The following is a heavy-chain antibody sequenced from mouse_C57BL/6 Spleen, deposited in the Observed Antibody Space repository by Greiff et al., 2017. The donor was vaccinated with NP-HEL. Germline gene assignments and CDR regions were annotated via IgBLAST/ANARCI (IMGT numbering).Heavy chain of an antibody. J-gene: IGHJ4*01. D-gene: IGHD1-1*01. CDR1: GYTFTDYN. Sequence: EVQLQQSGPELVKPGASVKIPCKASGYTFTDYNMDWVKQSHGKSLEWIGDINPNNGGTIYNQKFKGKATLTVDKSSSTAYMELRSLTSEDTAVYYCARFHYYGSPHYYAMDYWGQGTSVTVSS. V-gene: IGHV1-18*01. CDR2: INPNNGGT. CDR3: ARFHYYGSPHYYAMDY.